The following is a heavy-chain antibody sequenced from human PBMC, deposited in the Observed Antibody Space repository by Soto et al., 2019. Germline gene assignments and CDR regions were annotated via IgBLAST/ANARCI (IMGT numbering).Heavy chain of an antibody. CDR3: ARLPNKSPQN. V-gene: IGHV3-74*01. J-gene: IGHJ1*01. CDR2: ISTDASGT. Sequence: EVQLVEPGGGLVQPGGSLRLSCAASGFTFSSYWMHWVRQAPGKGLVWVSSISTDASGTSYADPVKGRFTISRDNAKNTLYLQMNSVRAEDTAVYYCARLPNKSPQNWGQGTLVIVSP. CDR1: GFTFSSYW.